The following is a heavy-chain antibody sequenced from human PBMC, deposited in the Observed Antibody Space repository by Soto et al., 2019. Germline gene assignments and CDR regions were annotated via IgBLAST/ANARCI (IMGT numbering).Heavy chain of an antibody. J-gene: IGHJ1*01. Sequence: SETLSLTCTVSGGSISSGGYYWSWIRQHPGKGLEWIGYIYYSGSTYYNPSLKSRVTISVDTSKNQFSLKLSSVTAADTAVYYCARDVDDSSGYYIEYFQHWGQGTLVTVSS. CDR2: IYYSGST. CDR1: GGSISSGGYY. CDR3: ARDVDDSSGYYIEYFQH. V-gene: IGHV4-31*03. D-gene: IGHD3-22*01.